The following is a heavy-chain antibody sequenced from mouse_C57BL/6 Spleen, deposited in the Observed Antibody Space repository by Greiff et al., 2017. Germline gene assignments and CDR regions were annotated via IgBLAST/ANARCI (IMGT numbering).Heavy chain of an antibody. J-gene: IGHJ1*03. CDR3: AGREPRGSSDGYCDV. V-gene: IGHV1-59*01. CDR1: GYTFTSYW. Sequence: QVQLQQPGAELVRPGTSVKLSCKASGYTFTSYWMHWVKQRPGQGLEWIGVIDPSDSYTNYNQKFKGKATLTVDPSSSTAYMPLRSLTSEDSADYYGAGREPRGSSDGYCDVWGTGTTVTVSS. D-gene: IGHD1-1*01. CDR2: IDPSDSYT.